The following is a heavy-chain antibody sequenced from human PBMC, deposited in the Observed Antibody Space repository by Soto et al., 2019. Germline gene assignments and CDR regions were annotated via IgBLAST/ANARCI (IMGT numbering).Heavy chain of an antibody. CDR3: ARAPWGGDSYGMDV. V-gene: IGHV3-21*01. CDR1: GFTFSSYS. D-gene: IGHD2-21*02. J-gene: IGHJ6*02. CDR2: ISSSSSYI. Sequence: ESGGGLVKPGGSLRLSCAASGFTFSSYSMNWVRQAPGKGLEWVSSISSSSSYIYYADSVKGRFTISRDNAKNSLYLKMNSLRAEDTAGYYCARAPWGGDSYGMDVWGQGTTVTVSS.